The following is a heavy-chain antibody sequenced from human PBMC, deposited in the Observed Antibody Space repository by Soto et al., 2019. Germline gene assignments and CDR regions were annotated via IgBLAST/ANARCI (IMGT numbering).Heavy chain of an antibody. V-gene: IGHV1-69*02. D-gene: IGHD3-10*01. Sequence: GSSVKVSCKASGGTFSSYTISWVRQAPGQGLEWMGRIIPILGIANYAQKFQGRVTITADKSTSTAYMELSSLRSEDTAVYYCARSGDMVRGVIKAQYYYYYMDVWGKGTTVTVSS. CDR1: GGTFSSYT. CDR2: IIPILGIA. J-gene: IGHJ6*03. CDR3: ARSGDMVRGVIKAQYYYYYMDV.